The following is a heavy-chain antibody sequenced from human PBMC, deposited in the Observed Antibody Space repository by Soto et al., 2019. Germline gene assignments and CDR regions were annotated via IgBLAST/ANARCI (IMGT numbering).Heavy chain of an antibody. D-gene: IGHD5-12*01. CDR3: ARCGGYSGYEGGYYYGMDV. V-gene: IGHV1-3*01. CDR1: GYTFTSYA. Sequence: QVQLVQSGAEVKKPGASVKVSCKASGYTFTSYAMHWVRQAPGQRLEWMGWINAGNGNTKYSQKFQGRVTITRDTSASTAYMELSSLRSEDTAVYYCARCGGYSGYEGGYYYGMDVWGQGTTVTVSS. CDR2: INAGNGNT. J-gene: IGHJ6*02.